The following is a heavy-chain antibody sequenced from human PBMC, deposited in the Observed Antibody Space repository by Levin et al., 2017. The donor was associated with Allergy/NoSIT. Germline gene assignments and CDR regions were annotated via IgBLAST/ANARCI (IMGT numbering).Heavy chain of an antibody. V-gene: IGHV3-30*18. Sequence: GESLKISCAASGFTFSNYGIQWIRKGTNKGLEWVAVISYDVNNKYYADFVTFLFTISRDNSKNTLYLQMNSLRPDDTALYYCAKEGPSGYCSGGNCYPLGTLDYWGQGTLVTVSS. CDR3: AKEGPSGYCSGGNCYPLGTLDY. J-gene: IGHJ4*02. D-gene: IGHD2-15*01. CDR2: ISYDVNNK. CDR1: GFTFSNYG.